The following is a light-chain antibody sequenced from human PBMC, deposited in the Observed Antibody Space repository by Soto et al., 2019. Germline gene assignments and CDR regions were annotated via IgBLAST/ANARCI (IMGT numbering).Light chain of an antibody. CDR1: QSINNW. V-gene: IGKV1-5*03. J-gene: IGKJ2*01. Sequence: DIQMTQSPSTLSASVGDRVTITCRASQSINNWLAWYQQKPGKAPKLLIYEASSLLSGVPSRFSGSGSGTEFTLTISSLQPDEFADYYCQQYDSDSSTFGQGTKVDI. CDR3: QQYDSDSST. CDR2: EAS.